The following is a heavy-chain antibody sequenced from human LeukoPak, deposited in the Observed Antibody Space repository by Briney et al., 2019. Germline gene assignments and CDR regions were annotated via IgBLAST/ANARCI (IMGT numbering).Heavy chain of an antibody. Sequence: GGSLRLSCAASGFTFSSYAMSWVRQAPGKGLEWVSAISGSGGSTYYADSVKGRFTISRDNSKNTLYLQMNSLRAEDTAVYYCAKDAGRGEGGRLQYSPAWGQGTLVTVSS. D-gene: IGHD5-24*01. CDR2: ISGSGGST. CDR3: AKDAGRGEGGRLQYSPA. J-gene: IGHJ4*02. V-gene: IGHV3-23*01. CDR1: GFTFSSYA.